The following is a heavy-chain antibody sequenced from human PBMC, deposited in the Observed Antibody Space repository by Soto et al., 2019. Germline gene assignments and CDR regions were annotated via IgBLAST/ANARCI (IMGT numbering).Heavy chain of an antibody. V-gene: IGHV4-59*08. D-gene: IGHD2-2*01. CDR3: ARHSGCSSTSCYFQYYYYYMDV. CDR2: IYYSGST. CDR1: GGSISSYY. J-gene: IGHJ6*03. Sequence: SETLSLTCTVSGGSISSYYWSWIRQPPGKGLEWIGYIYYSGSTNYNPSLKSRVTISVDTSKNQFSLKLSSVTAADTAVYYCARHSGCSSTSCYFQYYYYYMDVWGKGTTVTVSS.